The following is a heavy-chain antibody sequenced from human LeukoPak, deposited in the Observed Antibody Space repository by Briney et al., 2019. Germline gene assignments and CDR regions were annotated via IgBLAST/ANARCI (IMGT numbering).Heavy chain of an antibody. V-gene: IGHV1-2*02. CDR1: GYTFTGYY. J-gene: IGHJ5*02. CDR2: INPNSGGT. D-gene: IGHD2-15*01. CDR3: ARGSRLVVVAAVYGP. Sequence: ASVKVSCKASGYTFTGYYMHWVRQAPGQGLEWMGWINPNSGGTNYAQKFQGRVTMTRDTSISTAYMELSRLRSDDTAVYYCARGSRLVVVAAVYGPWGQGTLVTVSS.